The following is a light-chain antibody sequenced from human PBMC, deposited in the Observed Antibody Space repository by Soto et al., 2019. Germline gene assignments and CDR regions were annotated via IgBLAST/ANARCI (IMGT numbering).Light chain of an antibody. Sequence: QSVLTQPPSASGCPGQSVTISCTGTSSDVGGYNYVSWYQQHPGKAPKLMIYEVSKRPSGVPDRFSGSKSGNTASLTVSGLQAEDEADYYCSSYAGSNNVVFGGGTQLTVL. CDR3: SSYAGSNNVV. V-gene: IGLV2-8*01. CDR1: SSDVGGYNY. CDR2: EVS. J-gene: IGLJ2*01.